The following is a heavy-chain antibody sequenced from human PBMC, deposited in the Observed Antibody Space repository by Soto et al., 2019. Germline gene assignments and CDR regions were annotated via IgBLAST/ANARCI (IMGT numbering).Heavy chain of an antibody. Sequence: PGGSLRLSCAASGFTFSSYEMNWVRQAPGKGLEWVSYISSSGSTIYYADSVKGRFTISRDNAKNSLYLQMNSLRAEDTAVYYCAREVLYYDSSGAFDYWGQGTLVTVSS. D-gene: IGHD3-22*01. CDR3: AREVLYYDSSGAFDY. CDR2: ISSSGSTI. V-gene: IGHV3-48*03. J-gene: IGHJ4*02. CDR1: GFTFSSYE.